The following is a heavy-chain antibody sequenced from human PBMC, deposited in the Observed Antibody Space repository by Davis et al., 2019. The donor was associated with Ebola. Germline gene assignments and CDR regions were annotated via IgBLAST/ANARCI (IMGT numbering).Heavy chain of an antibody. CDR2: MNPNSGNT. Sequence: ASVKVSCKTSRYTFTTYDINWVRQATGQGLEWMGWMNPNSGNTGYAQQFQDRITMTRNISTGTAYMELNSLRSEDTAVYYCARRVGARSGFDYWGQGTLVTVSS. CDR3: ARRVGARSGFDY. CDR1: RYTFTTYD. V-gene: IGHV1-8*01. D-gene: IGHD1-26*01. J-gene: IGHJ4*01.